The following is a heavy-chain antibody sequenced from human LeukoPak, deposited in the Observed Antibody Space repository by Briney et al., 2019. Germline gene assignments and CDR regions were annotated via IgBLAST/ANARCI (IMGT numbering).Heavy chain of an antibody. J-gene: IGHJ6*03. CDR1: GGTFSSYA. Sequence: ASVKVSCKASGGTFSSYAISWVRQAPGQGLEWMGGIIPIFGTTNYAQKFQDRVTITADKSTSTAYMELSSLRSEDTAVYYCARVVGLTGYSGSWYSGYYYYMDVWGKGTTVTVSS. D-gene: IGHD6-13*01. CDR2: IIPIFGTT. CDR3: ARVVGLTGYSGSWYSGYYYYMDV. V-gene: IGHV1-69*06.